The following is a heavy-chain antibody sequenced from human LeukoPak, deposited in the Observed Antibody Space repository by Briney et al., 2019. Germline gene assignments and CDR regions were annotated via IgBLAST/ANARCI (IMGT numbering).Heavy chain of an antibody. J-gene: IGHJ6*03. Sequence: GESLKISCKGSGYKFTDYWIGWVRQMPGKGLEWMGVIYPDGSDTRYSPSFQGQVIMSADKSISTAYLQWSSLKASDTAMYYCARQVSRYYSMDVWGKGTTVTVSS. CDR1: GYKFTDYW. V-gene: IGHV5-51*01. CDR2: IYPDGSDT. CDR3: ARQVSRYYSMDV.